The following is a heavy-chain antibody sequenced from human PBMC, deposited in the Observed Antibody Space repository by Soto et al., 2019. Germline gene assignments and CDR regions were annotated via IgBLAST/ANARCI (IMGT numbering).Heavy chain of an antibody. Sequence: VASVKVSCKASGYTFTSYAMHWVRQAPGQRLEWMGWINAGNGNTKYSQEFQGRVTITRDTSASTAYMELSSLRSEDTAVYYCARLIAARGNYYYYGMDVWGQGTTVTVSS. CDR3: ARLIAARGNYYYYGMDV. CDR2: INAGNGNT. D-gene: IGHD6-6*01. CDR1: GYTFTSYA. J-gene: IGHJ6*02. V-gene: IGHV1-3*01.